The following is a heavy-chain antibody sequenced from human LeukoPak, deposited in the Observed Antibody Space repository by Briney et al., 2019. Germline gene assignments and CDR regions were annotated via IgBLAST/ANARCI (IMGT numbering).Heavy chain of an antibody. D-gene: IGHD3-22*01. V-gene: IGHV3-30-3*01. J-gene: IGHJ4*02. CDR2: ISYDGSNK. CDR1: GFTFSSYA. CDR3: ARGGSYYDSSGYYFDY. Sequence: GGSLRLSCAASGFTFSSYAMHWVRQAPGKGLEWVAVISYDGSNKYYADSVKGRSTISRDNSKNTLYLQMNSLRAEDTAVYYCARGGSYYDSSGYYFDYWGQGTLVTVSS.